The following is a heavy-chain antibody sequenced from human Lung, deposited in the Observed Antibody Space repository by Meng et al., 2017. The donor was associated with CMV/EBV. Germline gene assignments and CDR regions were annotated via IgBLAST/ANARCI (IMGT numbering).Heavy chain of an antibody. CDR2: INPNSGGT. CDR1: GYTFTGYY. V-gene: IGHV1-2*02. Sequence: ASVKVSCKASGYTFTGYYMHWVRQAPGQGLEWMGWINPNSGGTNYAQNFQGRVTMTWDTSLSTAYMELSRLRSDDTAVYYCARVSYGRSAAGIAKFLYYFEYWGQGTLVNVAS. J-gene: IGHJ4*02. D-gene: IGHD6-13*01. CDR3: ARVSYGRSAAGIAKFLYYFEY.